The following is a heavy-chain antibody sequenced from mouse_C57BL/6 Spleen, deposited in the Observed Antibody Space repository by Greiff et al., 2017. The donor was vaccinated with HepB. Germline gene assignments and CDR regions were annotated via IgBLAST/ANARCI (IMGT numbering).Heavy chain of an antibody. Sequence: DVQLVESGGGLVKPGGSLKLSCAASGFTFSSYAMSWVRQTPEKRLEWVATISDGGSYTYYPDNVKGRFTISRDNAKNNLYLQMSHLKSEDTAMYYCASCGLLRREGHFDYWGQGTTLTVSS. V-gene: IGHV5-4*01. CDR1: GFTFSSYA. CDR3: ASCGLLRREGHFDY. D-gene: IGHD1-1*01. CDR2: ISDGGSYT. J-gene: IGHJ2*01.